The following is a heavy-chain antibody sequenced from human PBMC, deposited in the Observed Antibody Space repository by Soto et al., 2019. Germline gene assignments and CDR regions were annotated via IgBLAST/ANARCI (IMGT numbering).Heavy chain of an antibody. Sequence: PSETLSLTCAVGGDCLRGQSWSWISQSPGKGLEWIGELEQSGGTNYNPSLKSRAIISDDTSKNQFSLTLTSVTAADPAAYYCAREDSSGWSRESLDVCRPRPTVTVSS. CDR2: LEQSGGT. CDR1: GDCLRGQS. D-gene: IGHD6-19*01. CDR3: AREDSSGWSRESLDV. J-gene: IGHJ6*02. V-gene: IGHV4-34*01.